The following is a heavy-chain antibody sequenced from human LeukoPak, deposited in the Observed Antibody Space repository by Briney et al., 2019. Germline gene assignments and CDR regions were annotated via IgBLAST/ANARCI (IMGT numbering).Heavy chain of an antibody. V-gene: IGHV1-18*01. Sequence: ASLKVSCKASGYTFTSYGISWVRQAPGQGLEWMGWISAYNGNTNYAQKLQGRVTMTTDTSTSTAYMELRRLRSDDTVVYYCARVPRITMLVVDGYYYYMDVWGKGTTVTVSS. CDR2: ISAYNGNT. J-gene: IGHJ6*03. CDR1: GYTFTSYG. D-gene: IGHD3-22*01. CDR3: ARVPRITMLVVDGYYYYMDV.